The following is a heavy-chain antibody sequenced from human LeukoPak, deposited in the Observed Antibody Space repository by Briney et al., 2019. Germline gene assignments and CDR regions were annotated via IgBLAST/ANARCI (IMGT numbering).Heavy chain of an antibody. CDR2: IHYTGNT. Sequence: SETLSLTCIVSGGSISGYYWSWIRQPPGKGLELIGHIHYTGNTVYNPSLKSRATILLDTSENQFSLKLRSVTTADTDVYYCARYRPSESRSGEVTSLDYWGQGTLVTVSS. J-gene: IGHJ4*02. D-gene: IGHD3-3*01. CDR3: ARYRPSESRSGEVTSLDY. CDR1: GGSISGYY. V-gene: IGHV4-59*01.